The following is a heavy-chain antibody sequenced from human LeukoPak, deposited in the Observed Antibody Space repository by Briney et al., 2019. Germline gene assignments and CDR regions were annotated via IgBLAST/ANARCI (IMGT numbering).Heavy chain of an antibody. CDR1: GFTFSSYE. V-gene: IGHV3-48*03. J-gene: IGHJ4*02. CDR3: ARDRGSRYYFDY. Sequence: GGSPRLSCAASGFTFSSYEMNWVRQAPGKGLEWVSYISSSGSTIYYADSVKGRFTISRDNAKNSLYLQMNSLRAEDTAVYYCARDRGSRYYFDYWGQGTLVTVSS. CDR2: ISSSGSTI. D-gene: IGHD1-26*01.